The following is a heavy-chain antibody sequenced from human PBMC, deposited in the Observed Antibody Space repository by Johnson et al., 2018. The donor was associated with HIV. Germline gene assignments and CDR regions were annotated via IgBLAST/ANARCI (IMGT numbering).Heavy chain of an antibody. D-gene: IGHD6-19*01. J-gene: IGHJ3*02. CDR2: IRYDGSNK. V-gene: IGHV3-30*02. Sequence: QVLLVESGGGVVQPGGSLRLSCAASGFTFSSYGMHWVRQAPGKGLEWVAFIRYDGSNKYYADSVKGRFTISRDNSKNTLYLQMNSLRAEDTAVYYCASGGWLEGAFDIWGQGTMVTVSS. CDR1: GFTFSSYG. CDR3: ASGGWLEGAFDI.